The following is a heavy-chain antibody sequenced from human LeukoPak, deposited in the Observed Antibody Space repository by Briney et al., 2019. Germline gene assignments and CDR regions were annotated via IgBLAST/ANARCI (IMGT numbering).Heavy chain of an antibody. CDR1: GFTFSSYW. CDR3: ARAKGFPWYYDSSGYSP. CDR2: INSDGSST. J-gene: IGHJ5*02. V-gene: IGHV3-74*01. Sequence: PGGSLRLSCAASGFTFSSYWMHWVRQAPGKGLVWVSRINSDGSSTSYADSVKGRFTISRDNAKNTLYLQMNSLRAEDTAVYYCARAKGFPWYYDSSGYSPWGQGTLVTVSS. D-gene: IGHD3-22*01.